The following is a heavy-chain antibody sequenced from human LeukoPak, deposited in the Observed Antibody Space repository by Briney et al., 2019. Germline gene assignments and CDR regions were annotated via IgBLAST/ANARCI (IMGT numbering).Heavy chain of an antibody. CDR1: GGSISSYY. CDR2: IYYSGST. D-gene: IGHD2-2*02. CDR3: ARALWKYQLLYPYYYGMDV. V-gene: IGHV4-59*08. J-gene: IGHJ6*02. Sequence: SETLSLTCTVSGGSISSYYWSWIRQPPGEGLEWNGYIYYSGSTNYNPSLKSRVTISVDTSKNQFSLKLSSVTAADTAVYYCARALWKYQLLYPYYYGMDVWGQGTTVTVSS.